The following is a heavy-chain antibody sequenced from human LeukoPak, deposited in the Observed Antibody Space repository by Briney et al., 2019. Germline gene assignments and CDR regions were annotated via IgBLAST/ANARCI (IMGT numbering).Heavy chain of an antibody. CDR2: ISGDGTLT. V-gene: IGHV3-21*05. CDR3: AKAAGLGSYYSGIHY. D-gene: IGHD3-10*01. J-gene: IGHJ4*02. CDR1: GFTFITYS. Sequence: GGSLRLSCAASGFTFITYSMNWVRQAPGKGLEWVSYISGDGTLTYYADSVKGRFTLSRDNAKNSVYLQMNGLRPEDMALYFCAKAAGLGSYYSGIHYWGQGILVTVSS.